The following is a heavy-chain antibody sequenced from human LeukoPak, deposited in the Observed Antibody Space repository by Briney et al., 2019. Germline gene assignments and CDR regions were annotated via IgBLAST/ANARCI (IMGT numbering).Heavy chain of an antibody. J-gene: IGHJ4*02. CDR2: IYYSGST. Sequence: SETLSLTCTVSGGSISSYYWSWIRQPPGKGLEWIGYIYYSGSTNYNPSLKSQVTISVDTSKNQFSLKLSSVTAADTAVYYCARSGYSYGPPPGFDYWGQGTLVTVSS. D-gene: IGHD5-18*01. CDR3: ARSGYSYGPPPGFDY. V-gene: IGHV4-59*08. CDR1: GGSISSYY.